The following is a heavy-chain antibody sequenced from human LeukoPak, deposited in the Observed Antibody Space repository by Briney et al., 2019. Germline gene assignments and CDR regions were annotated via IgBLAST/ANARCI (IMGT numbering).Heavy chain of an antibody. CDR3: ASGMVRGVTAATLPSTPFDY. CDR1: GGSISSSSYY. D-gene: IGHD3-10*01. J-gene: IGHJ4*02. V-gene: IGHV4-39*07. Sequence: PSETLSLTCTVSGGSISSSSYYWGWIRQPPGKGLEWIGSIYYSGSTYYNPSLKSRVTISVDTSKNQFSLKLSSVTAADTAVYYCASGMVRGVTAATLPSTPFDYWGQGTLVTVSS. CDR2: IYYSGST.